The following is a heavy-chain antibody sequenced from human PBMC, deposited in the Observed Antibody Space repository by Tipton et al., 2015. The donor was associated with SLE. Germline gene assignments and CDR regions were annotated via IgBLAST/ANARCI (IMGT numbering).Heavy chain of an antibody. D-gene: IGHD1-14*01. J-gene: IGHJ2*01. Sequence: SLRLSCAAPGFTFSSYGMSWVRQAPGKGLEWVAVISYDGSNKYYADSVKGRFTISRDNSKNTLYLQMNSLRAEDTAVYYCARESLPDRLYWYFDLWGRGTLVTVSS. CDR1: GFTFSSYG. CDR3: ARESLPDRLYWYFDL. CDR2: ISYDGSNK. V-gene: IGHV3-30*03.